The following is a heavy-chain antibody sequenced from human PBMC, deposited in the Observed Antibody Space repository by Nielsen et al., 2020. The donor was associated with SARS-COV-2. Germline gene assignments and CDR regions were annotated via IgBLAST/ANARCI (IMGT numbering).Heavy chain of an antibody. Sequence: VRQAPGKGLEWMGRIDPSDSYTDYSPSFRGHVAMSVDKSISTAYLHWSSLKASDSAIYHCARYSSQYYYYYNMDVWGKGTTVTVSS. CDR2: IDPSDSYT. J-gene: IGHJ6*03. CDR3: ARYSSQYYYYYNMDV. V-gene: IGHV5-10-1*01. D-gene: IGHD6-13*01.